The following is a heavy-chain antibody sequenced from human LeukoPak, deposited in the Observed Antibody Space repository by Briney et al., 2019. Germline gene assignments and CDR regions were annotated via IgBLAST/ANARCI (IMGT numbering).Heavy chain of an antibody. V-gene: IGHV3-7*01. J-gene: IGHJ6*03. CDR3: ARVGVRFLYYYYYYMDV. D-gene: IGHD3-3*01. Sequence: GGSLRLSCAASGFTFSSYWMSWVRQAPGKGLEWVANIKQDGSEKYYVDSVKGRFTISRDNAKNSLYLQMNSLRAEDTAVYYCARVGVRFLYYYYYYMDVWGKGTTVTVSS. CDR2: IKQDGSEK. CDR1: GFTFSSYW.